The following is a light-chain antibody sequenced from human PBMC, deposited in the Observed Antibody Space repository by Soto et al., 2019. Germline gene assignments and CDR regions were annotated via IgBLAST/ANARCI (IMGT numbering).Light chain of an antibody. V-gene: IGKV3-15*01. Sequence: EILMTQSPATLSVSPGEGATLSCRASHRVNTYLAWYQQRPGQAPRLLIYDASTRATGIPARFSGSGSGTEFTLTISSLQSEDFAVSYCQQYNNWPLTFGGGTKVDIK. CDR3: QQYNNWPLT. CDR2: DAS. CDR1: HRVNTY. J-gene: IGKJ4*01.